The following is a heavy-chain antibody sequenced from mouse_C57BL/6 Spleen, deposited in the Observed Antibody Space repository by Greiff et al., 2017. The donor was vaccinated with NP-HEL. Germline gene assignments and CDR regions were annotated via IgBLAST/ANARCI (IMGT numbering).Heavy chain of an antibody. CDR2: IDPEDGDT. CDR1: GFNIKDYY. Sequence: EVQLQQSGAELVKPGASVKLSCTASGFNIKDYYMHWVKQRTEQGLEWIGRIDPEDGDTKYAPKFQGKATITADTSSNTAYLQLSSLTSEDTAVYYCAREGNPAWFAYWGQGTLVTVSA. J-gene: IGHJ3*01. V-gene: IGHV14-2*01. CDR3: AREGNPAWFAY. D-gene: IGHD2-1*01.